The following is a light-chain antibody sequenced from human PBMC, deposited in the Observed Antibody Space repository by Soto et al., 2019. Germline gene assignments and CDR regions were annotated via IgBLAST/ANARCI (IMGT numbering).Light chain of an antibody. J-gene: IGLJ1*01. CDR1: SSDVGKYKF. Sequence: QSALTQPASVSGSAGQSISISCTGSSSDVGKYKFVSWYQQNPGKDPKVMIYEGTKRPSGVSNRFSGSKSGNTASLTISGLQAEDEADYYCCSYAGSNTYVFGTGTKVTVL. CDR2: EGT. CDR3: CSYAGSNTYV. V-gene: IGLV2-23*01.